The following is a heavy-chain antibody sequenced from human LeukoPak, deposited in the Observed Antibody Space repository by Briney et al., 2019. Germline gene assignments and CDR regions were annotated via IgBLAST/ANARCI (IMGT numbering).Heavy chain of an antibody. Sequence: GGSLRLSCAASGFTLSTYAMSWVRQTPGKGLEWVAATSSSDAGTYHADSVRGRFTISRDNSKNTLYLQMNSLRAEDAAVYYCAKEGIEFGGYHSAAFDIWGQGTMVTVSS. J-gene: IGHJ3*02. CDR3: AKEGIEFGGYHSAAFDI. D-gene: IGHD5-12*01. CDR2: TSSSDAGT. V-gene: IGHV3-23*01. CDR1: GFTLSTYA.